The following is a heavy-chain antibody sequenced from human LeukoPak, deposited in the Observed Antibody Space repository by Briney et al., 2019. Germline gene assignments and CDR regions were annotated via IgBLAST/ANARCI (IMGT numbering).Heavy chain of an antibody. CDR2: IRAYNGNT. D-gene: IGHD2-2*01. V-gene: IGHV1-18*01. Sequence: GASVKVSCKASGYTFTSYGISWVRQAPGQGLEWMGWIRAYNGNTNYAQKLQGRVTMTTDTSTSTAYMELRSLRSDDTAVYYCARGAGYCSSTSCYVFSVDYYYGMDVWGQGTTVTVSS. CDR1: GYTFTSYG. CDR3: ARGAGYCSSTSCYVFSVDYYYGMDV. J-gene: IGHJ6*02.